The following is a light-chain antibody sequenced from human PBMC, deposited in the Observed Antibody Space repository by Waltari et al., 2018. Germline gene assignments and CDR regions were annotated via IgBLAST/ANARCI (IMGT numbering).Light chain of an antibody. CDR1: SSDVGSYNL. J-gene: IGLJ1*01. CDR2: EGS. CDR3: CSYAGGSTYV. Sequence: QSALTQPASVSGSPGQSITISCTGTSSDVGSYNLGSWYQQHPGKAPKLMIYEGSKRPAGGSNRFSGSKSGNTASLTIYGLQAEDEADYYCCSYAGGSTYVFGTGTKVTVL. V-gene: IGLV2-23*01.